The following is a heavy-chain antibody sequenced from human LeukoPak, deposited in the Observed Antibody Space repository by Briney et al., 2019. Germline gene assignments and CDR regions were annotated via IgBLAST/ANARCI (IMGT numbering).Heavy chain of an antibody. CDR1: GGSFSGYY. J-gene: IGHJ6*03. CDR3: ARGNIVVVPAAGFDYHYYMDV. CDR2: INHSGST. Sequence: KPSETLSLTCAVYGGSFSGYYWSWIRQPPGKGLEWIGEINHSGSTNYNPSLKSRVTISVDTSKNQFSLKLSSVTAADTAVYYCARGNIVVVPAAGFDYHYYMDVWGKGTTVTVSS. D-gene: IGHD2-2*01. V-gene: IGHV4-34*01.